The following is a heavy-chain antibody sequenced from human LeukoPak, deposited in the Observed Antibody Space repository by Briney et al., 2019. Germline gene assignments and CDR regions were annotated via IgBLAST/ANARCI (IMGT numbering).Heavy chain of an antibody. CDR3: ARNYYDSSGYYSPQIYYYYYMDV. J-gene: IGHJ6*03. CDR1: GYTFTGYY. D-gene: IGHD3-22*01. Sequence: ASVKVSCKASGYTFTGYYMHWVRQAPGQGLEWMGWINPNSGGTNYAQKFQGRVTMTRDTSISTAYMELSRLRSDDTAVYYCARNYYDSSGYYSPQIYYYYYMDVWGKGTTVTVSS. CDR2: INPNSGGT. V-gene: IGHV1-2*02.